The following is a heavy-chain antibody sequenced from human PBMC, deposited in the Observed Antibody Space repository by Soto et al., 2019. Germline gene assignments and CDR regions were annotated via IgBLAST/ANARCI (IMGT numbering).Heavy chain of an antibody. Sequence: GSLRLSCAASGFTFSSYSMNWVRQAPGKGLEWVSSISSSSSYIYYADSVKGRFTISRDNAKNSLYLQMNSLRAEDTAVYYCARDLPTEYSSSSLAFDIWGQGTMVTVSS. V-gene: IGHV3-21*01. J-gene: IGHJ3*02. CDR2: ISSSSSYI. CDR3: ARDLPTEYSSSSLAFDI. D-gene: IGHD6-6*01. CDR1: GFTFSSYS.